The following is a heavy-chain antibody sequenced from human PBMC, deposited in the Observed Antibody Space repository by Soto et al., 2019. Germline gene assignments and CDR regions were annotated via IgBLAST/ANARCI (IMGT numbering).Heavy chain of an antibody. CDR1: GFTFGSYA. Sequence: QVQLVESGGGVVQPGRSLRLSCAASGFTFGSYAMHWVRQAPGKGLEWVAVISYDGSNKYYADSVKGRFTISRDNSKNTLYLQMNSLRAEDTAVYYCARDRGAFDIWGQGTMVTVSS. CDR2: ISYDGSNK. V-gene: IGHV3-30-3*01. D-gene: IGHD5-12*01. CDR3: ARDRGAFDI. J-gene: IGHJ3*02.